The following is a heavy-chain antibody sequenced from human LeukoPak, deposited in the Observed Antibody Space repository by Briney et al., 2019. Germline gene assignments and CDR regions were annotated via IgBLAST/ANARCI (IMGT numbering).Heavy chain of an antibody. CDR3: ARVPHDYGDYYFDY. V-gene: IGHV1-18*01. D-gene: IGHD4-17*01. CDR2: ISAYNGNT. Sequence: ASVKVSCKASGYTFTSYGISWVRQAPGQGLEWMGWISAYNGNTNYAQKLQGRVTMTTDTSTSTAYMELRSLRSDDTAVYYCARVPHDYGDYYFDYWGQGTLVTVSS. J-gene: IGHJ4*02. CDR1: GYTFTSYG.